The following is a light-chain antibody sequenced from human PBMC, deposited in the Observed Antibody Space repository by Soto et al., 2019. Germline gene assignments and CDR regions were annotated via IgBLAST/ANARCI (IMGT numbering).Light chain of an antibody. Sequence: DIQMTQSPSSVSASVGDRVTITCRASQGISSWLDWYQQKPGRAPKLLIYAASTLQSGVPSRFSGSASGTEFTLTISSLQPEDFATYYCLQTDTFPRSFGGGTKVEIK. CDR1: QGISSW. CDR3: LQTDTFPRS. CDR2: AAS. J-gene: IGKJ4*01. V-gene: IGKV1-12*01.